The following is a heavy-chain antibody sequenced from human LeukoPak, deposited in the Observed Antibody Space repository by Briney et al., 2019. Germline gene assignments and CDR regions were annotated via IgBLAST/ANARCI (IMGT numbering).Heavy chain of an antibody. CDR2: ISSSSSYI. V-gene: IGHV3-21*01. D-gene: IGHD3-22*01. Sequence: TGGSLRLSCAASGFTFSSYSMNWVRQAPGKGLEWVSSISSSSSYIYYADSVKGRFTISRDNAKNSLYLQMNSLRAEDTAVYYCARVHRYYDSSGYYDLFDYWGQGTLVTVSS. CDR3: ARVHRYYDSSGYYDLFDY. J-gene: IGHJ4*02. CDR1: GFTFSSYS.